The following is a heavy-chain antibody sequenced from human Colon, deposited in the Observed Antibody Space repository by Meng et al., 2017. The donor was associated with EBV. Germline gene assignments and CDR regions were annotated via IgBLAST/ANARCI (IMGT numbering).Heavy chain of an antibody. CDR1: GVSSSSKIR. J-gene: IGHJ4*02. CDR3: ARGKQDAWELLAY. CDR2: IDDSGST. D-gene: IGHD1-26*01. Sequence: VLVPESAPGRVKPPGTLSLTCGFYGVSSSSKIRWTWVRQTPGKGLEWIGDIDDSGSTNYNPSLNSRISISLDKSKNHFSLKVNSVTAADTAVYYCARGKQDAWELLAYWGQGALVTVSS. V-gene: IGHV4-4*03.